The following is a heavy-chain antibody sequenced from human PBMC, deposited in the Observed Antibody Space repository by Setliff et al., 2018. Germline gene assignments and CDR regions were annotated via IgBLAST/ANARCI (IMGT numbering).Heavy chain of an antibody. CDR2: SDHGGNT. CDR3: RFWSGYYKNDY. V-gene: IGHV4-34*01. Sequence: PSETLSLTCSVYGEYFSNNSWSWIRQYPGKGLEWIGASDHGGNTTIHPSFKSRLTMSVATSKNQFSLKLTSVTAADTAVYSCRFWSGYYKNDYWAQGTLVTVSS. J-gene: IGHJ4*02. D-gene: IGHD3-3*01. CDR1: GEYFSNNS.